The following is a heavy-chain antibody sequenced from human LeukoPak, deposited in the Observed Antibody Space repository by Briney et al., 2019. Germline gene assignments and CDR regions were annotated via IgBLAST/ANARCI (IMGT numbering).Heavy chain of an antibody. Sequence: GGTLGLSCSASVFTYIRYAMHWVRQARGKGREDVSVIRSKGRHTNYAASVTGSFPISTENSKNTLYLQMSSLRAEDTAVYYCVKSGSYYNEPYCFDYWGQGTLVTVSS. CDR1: VFTYIRYA. CDR2: IRSKGRHT. D-gene: IGHD3-10*01. J-gene: IGHJ4*02. CDR3: VKSGSYYNEPYCFDY. V-gene: IGHV3-64D*09.